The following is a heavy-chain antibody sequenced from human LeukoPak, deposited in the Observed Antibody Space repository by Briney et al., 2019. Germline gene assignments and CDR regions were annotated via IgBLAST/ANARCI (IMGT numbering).Heavy chain of an antibody. V-gene: IGHV1-2*02. CDR2: INPNSGGT. J-gene: IGHJ6*03. CDR1: GYTFTVYY. CDR3: ATGNGDYARTYYYYMDV. Sequence: ASVTVSCKASGYTFTVYYMHWVRQAPGQGLEWMGWINPNSGGTNYAQKFQGRVTMTRDTSISTAYMELSRLRSDDTAVYYCATGNGDYARTYYYYMDVWGKGTTVTVSS. D-gene: IGHD4-17*01.